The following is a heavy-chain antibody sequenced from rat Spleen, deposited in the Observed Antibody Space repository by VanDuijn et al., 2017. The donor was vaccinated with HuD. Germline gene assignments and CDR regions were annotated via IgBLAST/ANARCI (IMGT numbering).Heavy chain of an antibody. Sequence: INSAGISNYNPSLKSRLSITRDTSRNQFFLQVNSVTAEDTATYYCARRGAPFDYWGQGVMVTVSS. V-gene: IGHV3-3*01. CDR2: INSAGIS. CDR3: ARRGAPFDY. D-gene: IGHD4-3*01. J-gene: IGHJ2*01.